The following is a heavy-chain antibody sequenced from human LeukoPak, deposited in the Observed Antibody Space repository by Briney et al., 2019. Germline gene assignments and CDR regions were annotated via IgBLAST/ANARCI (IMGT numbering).Heavy chain of an antibody. CDR1: GFTFSSYG. Sequence: PGGSLRLSCAASGFTFSSYGMHWVRQAPGKGLEWVAVISYDGSNKYYADSVKGRFTISRDNSKNTLYLQMNSLRAEDTAVYYCARGSMAWELPSSYFDYWGQGTLVTVSS. J-gene: IGHJ4*02. CDR2: ISYDGSNK. V-gene: IGHV3-30*03. D-gene: IGHD1-26*01. CDR3: ARGSMAWELPSSYFDY.